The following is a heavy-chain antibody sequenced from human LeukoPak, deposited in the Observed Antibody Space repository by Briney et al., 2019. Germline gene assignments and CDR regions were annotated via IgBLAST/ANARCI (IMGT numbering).Heavy chain of an antibody. CDR3: ARVSSWEAYYFAY. J-gene: IGHJ4*02. V-gene: IGHV4-38-2*02. Sequence: SETLSLTCTVSGYSISSGYYWGWIRQPPGKGLEWIGSIYHSGSTYYNPSLKSRVTISVDTSKNQFSLKLSSVTAADTAVYYCARVSSWEAYYFAYWGQGTLVTVSS. CDR1: GYSISSGYY. D-gene: IGHD6-13*01. CDR2: IYHSGST.